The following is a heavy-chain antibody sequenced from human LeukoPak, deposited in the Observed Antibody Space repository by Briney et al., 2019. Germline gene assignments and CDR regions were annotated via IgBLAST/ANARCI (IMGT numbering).Heavy chain of an antibody. Sequence: PGGSLRLSCATSGFFFSAYRMNWVRQAPGKGLEWVSSIRTGGDYIYYADSVQGRFTISRDNAKKSLHLQMNSLRVEDTAVYFCARWDDLLHFAYWGQGVLVTVSS. CDR3: ARWDDLLHFAY. D-gene: IGHD3-3*01. V-gene: IGHV3-21*01. CDR2: IRTGGDYI. CDR1: GFFFSAYR. J-gene: IGHJ4*02.